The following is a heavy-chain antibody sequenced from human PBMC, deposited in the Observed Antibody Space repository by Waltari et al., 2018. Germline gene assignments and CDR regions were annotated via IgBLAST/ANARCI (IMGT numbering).Heavy chain of an antibody. CDR2: IYHSGST. D-gene: IGHD3-22*01. Sequence: QVQLQESGPGLVKPSETLSLTCTVSGYSISSGYYWGWIRQPPGKGLEWIGSIYHSGSTSYTPALKSRVTISVDTSKNQFSLKLSSVTAADTAVYYCAREGPIVVGQNAFDIWGQGTMVTVSS. CDR3: AREGPIVVGQNAFDI. V-gene: IGHV4-38-2*02. CDR1: GYSISSGYY. J-gene: IGHJ3*02.